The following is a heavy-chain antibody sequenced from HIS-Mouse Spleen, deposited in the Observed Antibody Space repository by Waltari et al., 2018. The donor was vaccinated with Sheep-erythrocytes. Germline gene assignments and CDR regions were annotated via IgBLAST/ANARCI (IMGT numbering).Heavy chain of an antibody. J-gene: IGHJ4*02. CDR3: ARLFYVDIVATTLFDY. D-gene: IGHD5-12*01. V-gene: IGHV5-51*01. Sequence: EVQLVQSGAEVKKPGESLKISCKGSGYSFTSYWIGWVRQMPGKGLEWMGSIYPGHPYTRYSPSFQGQGTISADKSISTAYLQWSGLKASDTAMYYCARLFYVDIVATTLFDYWGQGTLVTVSS. CDR2: IYPGHPYT. CDR1: GYSFTSYW.